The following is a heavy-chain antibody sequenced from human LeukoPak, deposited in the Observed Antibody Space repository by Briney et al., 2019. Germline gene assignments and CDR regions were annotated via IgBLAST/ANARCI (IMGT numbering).Heavy chain of an antibody. CDR2: IYSGGST. D-gene: IGHD4-17*01. J-gene: IGHJ4*02. V-gene: IGHV3-66*01. CDR3: ASRPSGDAAVCDY. CDR1: GFTVSSNY. Sequence: HPGGSLRLSCAASGFTVSSNYMSWVRQAPGKGLEWVSVIYSGGSTYYADPVKGRFTISRDNSKNSLYLQMNSLRAEDPAVYYCASRPSGDAAVCDYWGQGTLVTVSS.